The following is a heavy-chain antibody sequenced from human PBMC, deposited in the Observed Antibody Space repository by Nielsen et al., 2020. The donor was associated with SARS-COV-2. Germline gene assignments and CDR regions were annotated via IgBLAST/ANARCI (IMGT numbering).Heavy chain of an antibody. J-gene: IGHJ6*03. CDR2: IKQDGSEK. V-gene: IGHV3-7*03. CDR1: GFTFSSYW. Sequence: LSLTCAASGFTFSSYWMSWVRQAPGKGLEWVANIKQDGSEKYYVDSVKGRFTISRDNAKNSLYLQMNSLRAEDTAVYYCARDRSYGDFHYYYYMDVWGKGTTVTVSS. D-gene: IGHD4-17*01. CDR3: ARDRSYGDFHYYYYMDV.